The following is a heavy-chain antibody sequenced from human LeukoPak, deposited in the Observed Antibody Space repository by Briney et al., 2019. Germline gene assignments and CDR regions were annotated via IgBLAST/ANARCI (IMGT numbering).Heavy chain of an antibody. V-gene: IGHV4-34*01. CDR1: GGSFSGYY. Sequence: SETLSLTCAVYGGSFSGYYWSWIRQPPGKGLEWIGEINHSGSTNYNPSLKSRVTISVDTSKNQFSLKLSSVTAADTAVYYCARGITWYCSSTSCYELGAGYYFDYWGQGTLVTVSS. D-gene: IGHD2-2*01. CDR2: INHSGST. J-gene: IGHJ4*02. CDR3: ARGITWYCSSTSCYELGAGYYFDY.